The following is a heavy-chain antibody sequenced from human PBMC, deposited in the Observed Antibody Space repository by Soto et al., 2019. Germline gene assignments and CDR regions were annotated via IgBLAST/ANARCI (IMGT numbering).Heavy chain of an antibody. D-gene: IGHD2-15*01. J-gene: IGHJ4*02. V-gene: IGHV1-2*04. Sequence: GASVKVSCKASGYTFTGYYMHWVRQAPGQGLEWMGWINPNSGGTNYAQKFQGWVTMTRDTSISTAYMELSRLRSDDTALYYCARSLYCSGGSCYYFDYWGQGTLVTVSS. CDR3: ARSLYCSGGSCYYFDY. CDR2: INPNSGGT. CDR1: GYTFTGYY.